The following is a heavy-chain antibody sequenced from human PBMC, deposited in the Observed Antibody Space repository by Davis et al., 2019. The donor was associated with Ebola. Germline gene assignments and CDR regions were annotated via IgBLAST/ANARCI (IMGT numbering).Heavy chain of an antibody. CDR1: GFTFSSYA. CDR2: ISYDGNNK. D-gene: IGHD3-10*01. CDR3: AKEILWFGELLGFDY. Sequence: GESLKISCAASGFTFSSYAMSWVRQAPGKGLEWVAVISYDGNNKYYADSVKGRFTISRDNSKNTLYLQMNSLRAEDTAVYYCAKEILWFGELLGFDYWGQGTLVTVSS. J-gene: IGHJ4*02. V-gene: IGHV3-30*18.